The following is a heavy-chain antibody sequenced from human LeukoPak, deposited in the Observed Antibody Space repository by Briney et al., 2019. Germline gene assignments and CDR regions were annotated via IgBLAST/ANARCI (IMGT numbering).Heavy chain of an antibody. D-gene: IGHD4-17*01. Sequence: GGSLRLSCAASGFTFSSYWMSWVRQAPGKGLEWVANIKQDGSEKYYVDSVKGRFTISRDNAKNSLYLQMNSLRAEDTAVYYCAREKDGDYDLIYFDYWGQGTLVTVSS. CDR3: AREKDGDYDLIYFDY. V-gene: IGHV3-7*01. CDR1: GFTFSSYW. J-gene: IGHJ4*02. CDR2: IKQDGSEK.